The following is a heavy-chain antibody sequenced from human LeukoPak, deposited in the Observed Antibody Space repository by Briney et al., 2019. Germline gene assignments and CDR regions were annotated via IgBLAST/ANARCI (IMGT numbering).Heavy chain of an antibody. D-gene: IGHD4-17*01. CDR2: ISYDGSNK. V-gene: IGHV3-30-3*01. CDR1: GFTFNSYA. J-gene: IGHJ3*02. CDR3: ARDRPLYGDYEDAFDI. Sequence: GGSLRLSCAASGFTFNSYAMHWVRQAPGKGLEWVAVISYDGSNKYYADSVKGRFTISRDNAKNSLYLQMNSLRAEDTAVYYCARDRPLYGDYEDAFDIWGQGTMVTVSS.